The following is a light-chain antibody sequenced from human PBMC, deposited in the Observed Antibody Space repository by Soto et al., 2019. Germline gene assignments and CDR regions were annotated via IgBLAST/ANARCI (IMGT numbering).Light chain of an antibody. V-gene: IGKV1-39*01. Sequence: DIQMTQSPSSLSASVGDRVTITCRASQSISSYLNWYQQKPGKAPKLLIYAASSLQSGVPSRFSGSASGTDFTLTISSLQPEDFATYYCKQSYSTPKYTFGQGTKLEIK. CDR2: AAS. J-gene: IGKJ2*01. CDR1: QSISSY. CDR3: KQSYSTPKYT.